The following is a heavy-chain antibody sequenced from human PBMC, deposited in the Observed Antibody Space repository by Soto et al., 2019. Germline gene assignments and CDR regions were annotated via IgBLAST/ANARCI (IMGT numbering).Heavy chain of an antibody. J-gene: IGHJ4*02. CDR3: ARYYDILTGYSGFDY. V-gene: IGHV3-7*01. CDR2: IKQDGSEK. D-gene: IGHD3-9*01. CDR1: GFTFSSYW. Sequence: PGGSLRLSCAASGFTFSSYWMSWVRQAPGKGLEWVANIKQDGSEKYYVDSVKGRFTISRDNAKNSLYLQMNSLRAEDTAVYYCARYYDILTGYSGFDYWGQGTLVTVSS.